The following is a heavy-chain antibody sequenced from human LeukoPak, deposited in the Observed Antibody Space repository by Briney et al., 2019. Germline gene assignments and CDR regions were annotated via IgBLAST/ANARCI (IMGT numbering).Heavy chain of an antibody. Sequence: PSETLSLTCTVSGGSISTSSYYWGWIRQPPGKGLEWIGSIYYSGSTYYNPSLKSRVTISVDTSKNQFSLKLSSVTAADTAVYYCARPMTTVSTWVLDAFDIWGQGTMVTVSS. CDR1: GGSISTSSYY. J-gene: IGHJ3*02. CDR3: ARPMTTVSTWVLDAFDI. V-gene: IGHV4-39*01. CDR2: IYYSGST. D-gene: IGHD4-17*01.